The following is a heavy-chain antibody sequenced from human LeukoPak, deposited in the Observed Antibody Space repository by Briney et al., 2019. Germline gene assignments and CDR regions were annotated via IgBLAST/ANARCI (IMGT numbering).Heavy chain of an antibody. CDR1: GGSMSISNG. V-gene: IGHV4-4*02. J-gene: IGHJ5*02. D-gene: IGHD6-19*01. Sequence: SETLSLTCAVSGGSMSISNGWSWVRRPPGKGREGIGIIFHTGTTDYKTSLKGRVTISVDKSKNQFSLKLSSVTAADPAVYYCARHKGSGWYVKGAPYNWFDPWGQGTLVTVSS. CDR3: ARHKGSGWYVKGAPYNWFDP. CDR2: IFHTGTT.